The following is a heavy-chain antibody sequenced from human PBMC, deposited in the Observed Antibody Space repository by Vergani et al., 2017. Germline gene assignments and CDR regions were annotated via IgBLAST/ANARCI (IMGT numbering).Heavy chain of an antibody. Sequence: VQLVQSGAEVKKPGESLKISCKGSGYSFTSYWIGWVRQMPGKGLEWMGIIYPGDSDTRYSPSFQGQVTISADKSISTAYLQWSSLKASDTAMYYCARMDSSPRSPYYYYYYMDVWGKGTTVTVSS. CDR3: ARMDSSPRSPYYYYYYMDV. CDR1: GYSFTSYW. CDR2: IYPGDSDT. D-gene: IGHD6-19*01. V-gene: IGHV5-51*01. J-gene: IGHJ6*03.